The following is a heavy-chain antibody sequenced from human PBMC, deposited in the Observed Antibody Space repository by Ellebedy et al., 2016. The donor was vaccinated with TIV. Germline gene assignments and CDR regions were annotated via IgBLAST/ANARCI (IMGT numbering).Heavy chain of an antibody. V-gene: IGHV3-23*01. CDR1: GFSFNSYA. CDR3: ATGSPYASGNSRVCWFDP. D-gene: IGHD3-10*01. Sequence: GGSLRLXXVASGFSFNSYAMSWVRLPPGKGLEWVSGVSGSGATTYYADSVKGRFSISRDSSKNTLFLQMNNLTADDMAVYYCATGSPYASGNSRVCWFDPWGQGTLVTVSS. CDR2: VSGSGATT. J-gene: IGHJ5*02.